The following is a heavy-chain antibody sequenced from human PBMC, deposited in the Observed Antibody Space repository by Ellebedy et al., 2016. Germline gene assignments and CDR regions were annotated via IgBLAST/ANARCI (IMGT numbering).Heavy chain of an antibody. CDR2: INSGGSST. V-gene: IGHV3-74*01. J-gene: IGHJ4*02. Sequence: GESLKISCAASGFTFSSYWMHWVRQAPGKGLVWVSRINSGGSSTSYADSVKVRFTISRDNAKNTLYLQMNSLRAEDTAVYYCAKDARAVVVALMDYWGLGTLVTVSS. CDR1: GFTFSSYW. D-gene: IGHD3-22*01. CDR3: AKDARAVVVALMDY.